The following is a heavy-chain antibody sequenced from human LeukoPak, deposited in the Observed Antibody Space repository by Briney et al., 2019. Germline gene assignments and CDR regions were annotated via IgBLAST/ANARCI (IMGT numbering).Heavy chain of an antibody. J-gene: IGHJ4*02. V-gene: IGHV3-23*01. CDR2: ISGSGGST. D-gene: IGHD3-22*01. CDR1: GFTFRSYV. Sequence: GWSLTLSCAASGFTFRSYVMRWVRQAPGKGLDGVSAISGSGGSTYYADSVKGRFTISRDNSKNTLYMQMNSMRAEDTAVYYCAKSHDSSGSDYWGQGTLVTVSS. CDR3: AKSHDSSGSDY.